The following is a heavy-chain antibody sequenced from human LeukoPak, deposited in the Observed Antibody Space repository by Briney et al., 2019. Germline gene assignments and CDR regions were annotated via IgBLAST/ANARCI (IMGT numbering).Heavy chain of an antibody. V-gene: IGHV4-39*01. J-gene: IGHJ4*02. Sequence: PSETLSLTCTVSGGSISTSYYYWGRIRQPPGKGLEWIGSIYYSGSSYYKPSLKSRVTISVDTSKNQFSLKLSSVTAADTAVYYCARLRGYSYGHHDYWGQGTLVTVSS. CDR3: ARLRGYSYGHHDY. CDR1: GGSISTSYYY. D-gene: IGHD5-18*01. CDR2: IYYSGSS.